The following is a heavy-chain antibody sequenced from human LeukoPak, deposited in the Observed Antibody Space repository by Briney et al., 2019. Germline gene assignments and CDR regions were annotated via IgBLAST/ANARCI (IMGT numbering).Heavy chain of an antibody. CDR2: IYHSGNT. V-gene: IGHV4-38-2*01. Sequence: SETLSLTCDVSGYSLSSGYYWVWIRQPPGKGLEWIGGIYHSGNTYNNPALKSRVTISVDTSKSQFSMKLSSVTAADTAVYYCAGGIQGELPDDAFDIWGQGTMVTVSS. D-gene: IGHD1-26*01. J-gene: IGHJ3*02. CDR1: GYSLSSGYY. CDR3: AGGIQGELPDDAFDI.